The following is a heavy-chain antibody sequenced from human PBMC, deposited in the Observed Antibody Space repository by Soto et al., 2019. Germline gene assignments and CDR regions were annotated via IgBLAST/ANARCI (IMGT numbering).Heavy chain of an antibody. V-gene: IGHV6-1*01. CDR3: ARVPVGYCSSTSCYYYYYGMDV. CDR1: GDSVSSNSAA. CDR2: TYYRSKWYN. D-gene: IGHD2-2*01. J-gene: IGHJ6*02. Sequence: SQTLSLTCAISGDSVSSNSAAWNWIRQSPSRGLEWLGRTYYRSKWYNDYAVSVKSRITINPDTSKNQFSLQLNSLTPEDTAVYYCARVPVGYCSSTSCYYYYYGMDVWGQGTTVTVSS.